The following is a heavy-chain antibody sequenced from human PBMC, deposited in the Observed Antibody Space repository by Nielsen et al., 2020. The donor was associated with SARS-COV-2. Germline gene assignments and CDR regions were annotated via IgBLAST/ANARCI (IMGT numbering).Heavy chain of an antibody. CDR1: GFTFSGYG. Sequence: GGSLRLSCAASGFTFSGYGMHWVRQAPGKGLEWVAVIWHDGSNKYYSDSVRGRFTISRDNSKNTLYLQMNSLRAEDTAVYYCARETRIVVVESGAFDIWGQGTMVTVSS. J-gene: IGHJ3*02. D-gene: IGHD3-22*01. V-gene: IGHV3-33*01. CDR3: ARETRIVVVESGAFDI. CDR2: IWHDGSNK.